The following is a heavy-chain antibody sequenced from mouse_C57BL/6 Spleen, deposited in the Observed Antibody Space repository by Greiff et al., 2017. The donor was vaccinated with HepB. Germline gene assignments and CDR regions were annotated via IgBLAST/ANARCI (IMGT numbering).Heavy chain of an antibody. CDR2: INPNNGGT. CDR3: ARIASSYGNRTWFAY. CDR1: GYTFTDYN. J-gene: IGHJ3*01. Sequence: VQLKESGPELVKPGASVKIPCKASGYTFTDYNMDWVKQSHGKSLEWIGDINPNNGGTIYNQKFKGKATLTVDKSSSTAYMELRSLTSEDTAVYYCARIASSYGNRTWFAYWGQGTLVTVSA. V-gene: IGHV1-18*01. D-gene: IGHD2-1*01.